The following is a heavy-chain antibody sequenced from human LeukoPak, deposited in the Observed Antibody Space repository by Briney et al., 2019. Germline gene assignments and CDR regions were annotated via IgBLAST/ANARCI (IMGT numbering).Heavy chain of an antibody. J-gene: IGHJ5*02. CDR1: GGSISSGDYY. CDR3: ARVEDYGDYDGQRRWFDP. V-gene: IGHV4-30-4*01. D-gene: IGHD4-17*01. Sequence: PSETLSLTCTVSGGSISSGDYYWSWIRQPPGKGLEWIGYIYYSGSTYYNPSLKSRVTISVDTSKNQFSLKLSSVTAADTAVYYCARVEDYGDYDGQRRWFDPWGQGTLVTVSS. CDR2: IYYSGST.